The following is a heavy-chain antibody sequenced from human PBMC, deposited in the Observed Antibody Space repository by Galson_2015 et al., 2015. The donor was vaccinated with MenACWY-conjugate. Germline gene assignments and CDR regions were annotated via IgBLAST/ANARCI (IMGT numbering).Heavy chain of an antibody. J-gene: IGHJ3*02. Sequence: SLRLSCAASGFTFRSYAMSWVRQAPGKGLEWVSVISGSGGSAYYADSVKGRFTISRDNSKNTLYVQMNSLRAEDTAVYYCAKDRRVTCYYDRTGPDAFDIWGQGTMVTVSS. CDR1: GFTFRSYA. CDR2: ISGSGGSA. CDR3: AKDRRVTCYYDRTGPDAFDI. D-gene: IGHD3-22*01. V-gene: IGHV3-23*01.